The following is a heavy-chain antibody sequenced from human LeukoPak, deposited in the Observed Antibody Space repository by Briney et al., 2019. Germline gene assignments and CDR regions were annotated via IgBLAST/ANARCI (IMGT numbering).Heavy chain of an antibody. J-gene: IGHJ3*02. CDR1: GGSISSSSYY. CDR3: ARDRATSSWYEESFNI. D-gene: IGHD6-13*01. V-gene: IGHV4-39*07. Sequence: SETLSLTCTVSGGSISSSSYYWGWIRQPPGKGLEWIGSIYYSGSTYYNPSLKSRVTISVDTSKNQFSLKLSSVTAADTAVYYCARDRATSSWYEESFNIWGQGTMVTVSS. CDR2: IYYSGST.